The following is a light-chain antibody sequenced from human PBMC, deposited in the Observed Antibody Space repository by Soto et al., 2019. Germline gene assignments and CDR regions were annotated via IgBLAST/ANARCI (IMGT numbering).Light chain of an antibody. CDR3: QQTYISPNT. J-gene: IGKJ2*01. CDR2: AAS. Sequence: DIQKTQSPSSLSASVGDRVSIACRASQSIGTFFHWYQQKPGKAPKLLVYAASTLQNGVPSRFSGRGSGTYFTRTIFSLQPEDFGIYYCQQTYISPNTFGQGTKLEIK. V-gene: IGKV1-39*01. CDR1: QSIGTF.